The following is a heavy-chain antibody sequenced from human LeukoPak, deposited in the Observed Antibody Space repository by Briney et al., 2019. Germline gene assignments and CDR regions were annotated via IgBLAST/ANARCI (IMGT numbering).Heavy chain of an antibody. CDR3: ARDFDCSSTSCYFGFDY. V-gene: IGHV3-21*01. D-gene: IGHD2-2*01. CDR1: GLTFSSYS. CDR2: ISSSSSYI. J-gene: IGHJ4*02. Sequence: GGSLRLSCAASGLTFSSYSMNWVRQAPGKGLEWVSSISSSSSYIYYADSVKGRFTISRDNAKNSLYLQMNSLRAEDTAVYYCARDFDCSSTSCYFGFDYWGQGTLVTVSS.